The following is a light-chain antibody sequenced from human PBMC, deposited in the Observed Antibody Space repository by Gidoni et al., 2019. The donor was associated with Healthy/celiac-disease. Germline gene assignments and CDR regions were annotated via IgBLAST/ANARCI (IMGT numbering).Light chain of an antibody. J-gene: IGKJ4*01. Sequence: EIVLTQSPGTLSLSPGERATLSGRASQSVSSSYLAWYQQYPGQAPRLLIYGASSRATGIPDRFSGSGSGTDFTLTISRLEPEDFSVYYCQQYGSSPRLTFGGXTKVEIK. CDR1: QSVSSSY. CDR3: QQYGSSPRLT. CDR2: GAS. V-gene: IGKV3-20*01.